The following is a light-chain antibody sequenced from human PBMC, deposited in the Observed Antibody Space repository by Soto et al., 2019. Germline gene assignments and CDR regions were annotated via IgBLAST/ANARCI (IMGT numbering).Light chain of an antibody. Sequence: DIQMTQSPSTLSASVGDRVTITCRASQNINNWLAWYQQKPGKAPKLLIYRASSLENGVPSRFSGRGSGTDFIVTITSLQPDDFATYYCQQYSSDSTFGHGTKVEIK. CDR3: QQYSSDST. V-gene: IGKV1-5*03. J-gene: IGKJ1*01. CDR1: QNINNW. CDR2: RAS.